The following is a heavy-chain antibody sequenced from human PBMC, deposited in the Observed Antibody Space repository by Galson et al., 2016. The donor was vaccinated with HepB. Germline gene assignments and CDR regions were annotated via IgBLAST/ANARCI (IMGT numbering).Heavy chain of an antibody. CDR2: TVGSGDTT. CDR3: ASMGGGSGSWYKD. J-gene: IGHJ4*02. CDR1: GFTFSSYG. V-gene: IGHV3-23*01. D-gene: IGHD6-13*01. Sequence: SLRLSRAASGFTFSSYGMSRVRQAPGQGLEWVAGTVGSGDTTNYADSVRGRFTTSRENSKSTLFLQLSSLSAGDTAVYYCASMGGGSGSWYKDWGQGNLVTVSS.